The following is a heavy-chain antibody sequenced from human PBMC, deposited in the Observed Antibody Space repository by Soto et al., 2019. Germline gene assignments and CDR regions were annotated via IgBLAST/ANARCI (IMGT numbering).Heavy chain of an antibody. CDR1: GYTFTSYG. CDR2: ISAYNGNT. CDR3: ARNWIQTSPYFDY. V-gene: IGHV1-18*01. D-gene: IGHD5-18*01. Sequence: ASVKVSCKASGYTFTSYGISWVRQAPGQGLEWMGWISAYNGNTNYAQKFQGRVTITADESTSTAYMELSSLRSEDTAVYYCARNWIQTSPYFDYWGQGTLVTVSS. J-gene: IGHJ4*02.